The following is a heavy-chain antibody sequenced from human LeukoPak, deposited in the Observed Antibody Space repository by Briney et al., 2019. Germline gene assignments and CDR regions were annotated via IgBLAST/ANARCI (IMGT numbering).Heavy chain of an antibody. CDR1: GFALSGYW. CDR3: AREAVEGIVVALDY. CDR2: IKYDGSEQ. J-gene: IGHJ4*02. D-gene: IGHD2-21*01. Sequence: PGRSLRLSCAASGFALSGYWMSWVRQAPGKGLEWVANIKYDGSEQHYVDSVRGRFTISKDNSESSLYLQMNSLRAEDTAVYYCAREAVEGIVVALDYWGQGTLVAVSS. V-gene: IGHV3-7*03.